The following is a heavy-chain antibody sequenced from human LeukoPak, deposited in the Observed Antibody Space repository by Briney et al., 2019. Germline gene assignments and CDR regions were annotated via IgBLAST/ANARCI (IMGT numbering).Heavy chain of an antibody. J-gene: IGHJ5*02. V-gene: IGHV4-4*07. Sequence: SETLSLTCTVSGDSISSYYWSWIRQPAGKGLEWIGRIYTSGSTNYNPSLKSRVTMSVDTSKNQFSLKLSSVTAADTAVYYCARDLPRSIAAAGTGWFDPWGQGTLVTVSS. CDR1: GDSISSYY. CDR3: ARDLPRSIAAAGTGWFDP. D-gene: IGHD6-13*01. CDR2: IYTSGST.